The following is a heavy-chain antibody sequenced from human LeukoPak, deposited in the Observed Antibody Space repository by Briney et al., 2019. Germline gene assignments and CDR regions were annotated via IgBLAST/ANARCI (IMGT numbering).Heavy chain of an antibody. CDR1: GYTFTSYD. CDR3: ARGSSGWYSIDY. V-gene: IGHV1-8*03. CDR2: MNPNSGNT. J-gene: IGHJ4*02. Sequence: ASVKVSCTASGYTFTSYDINWVRQATGQGLEWMGWMNPNSGNTGYAQKFQGRVTITRNTSISTAYMELSSLRSEDTAVYYCARGSSGWYSIDYWGQGTLVTVSS. D-gene: IGHD1-26*01.